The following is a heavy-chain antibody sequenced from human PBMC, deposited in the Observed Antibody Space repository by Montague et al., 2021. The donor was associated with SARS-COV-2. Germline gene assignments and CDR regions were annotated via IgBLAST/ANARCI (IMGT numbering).Heavy chain of an antibody. J-gene: IGHJ4*02. D-gene: IGHD2-15*01. CDR3: GGGVAAATPVVDY. CDR1: GDSISSFY. V-gene: IGHV4-4*07. CDR2: IYASGGT. Sequence: SETLSLTCTVSGDSISSFYWNWIRQPAGKGLEWIGRIYASGGTNYNPSLKSRVTMSVDTSKNQFSLKLNSVTAADTAVYYCGGGVAAATPVVDYWGRGTLVTVSS.